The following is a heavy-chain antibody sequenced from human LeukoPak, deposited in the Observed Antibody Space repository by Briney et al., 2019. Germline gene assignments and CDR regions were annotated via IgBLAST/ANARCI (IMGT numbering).Heavy chain of an antibody. J-gene: IGHJ3*02. V-gene: IGHV3-11*04. D-gene: IGHD3-10*01. CDR2: ISSSGSTI. CDR3: ARVFYYGSTCTDAFDI. CDR1: GFTFSDYY. Sequence: PGGSLRLSCAASGFTFSDYYMSWIRQAPGKGLEWVSYISSSGSTIYYADSVKGRFTISRDNGKTSLYLQMNSLRAEDTALYYCARVFYYGSTCTDAFDIWGQGTMVTVSS.